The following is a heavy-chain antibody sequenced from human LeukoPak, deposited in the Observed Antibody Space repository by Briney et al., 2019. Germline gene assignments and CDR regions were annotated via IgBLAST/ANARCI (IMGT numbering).Heavy chain of an antibody. CDR2: IYPGDSDP. CDR3: ALLWFGELFDY. CDR1: GFRFTSYW. D-gene: IGHD3-10*01. Sequence: GGALQISCKCSGFRFTSYWIGWVRQMPGKGLEWMGNIYPGDSDPRYSASFQGQVTISADKSISTAYLQWSSLKASDTAMYYCALLWFGELFDYWGQGTLVTVSS. J-gene: IGHJ4*02. V-gene: IGHV5-51*01.